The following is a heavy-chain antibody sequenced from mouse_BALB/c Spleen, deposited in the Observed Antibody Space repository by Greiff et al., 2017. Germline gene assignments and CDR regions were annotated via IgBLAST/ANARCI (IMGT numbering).Heavy chain of an antibody. Sequence: QVQLQQSGPELVRPGESVKISCKGSGYTFTDYAMHWVKQSHAKSLEWIGVISIYYDNTNYNQKFKGKATMTVDKSSSTAYMELARLTSEDSAIYYCARSEDYYGSSRYYFDYWGQGTTLTVSS. CDR3: ARSEDYYGSSRYYFDY. V-gene: IGHV1-67*01. J-gene: IGHJ2*01. D-gene: IGHD1-1*01. CDR1: GYTFTDYA. CDR2: ISIYYDNT.